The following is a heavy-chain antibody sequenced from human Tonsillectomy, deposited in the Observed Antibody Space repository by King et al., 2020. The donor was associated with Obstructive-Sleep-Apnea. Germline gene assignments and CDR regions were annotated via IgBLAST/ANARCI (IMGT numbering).Heavy chain of an antibody. CDR2: ISYDGSNK. V-gene: IGHV3-30-3*01. J-gene: IGHJ6*02. D-gene: IGHD3-10*01. Sequence: VQLVESGGGAVQPGRSLRLSCAASGFTFSSYGMHWVRQAPGKGLGWVAAISYDGSNKDYADSVKGRFTISRDTSKNTLYLQMNSLRGEDTAVYYCARDEQYWRFGALYYYGMDVWGQGTTVTVSS. CDR1: GFTFSSYG. CDR3: ARDEQYWRFGALYYYGMDV.